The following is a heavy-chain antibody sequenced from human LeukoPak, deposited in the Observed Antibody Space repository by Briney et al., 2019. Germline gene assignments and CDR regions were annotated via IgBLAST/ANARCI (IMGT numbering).Heavy chain of an antibody. CDR1: GGSISSHY. Sequence: SETLSLTCTVSGGSISSHYWSWIRQPPGKGLEWIGYIYYSGSTNYNPSLKSRVTISVDTSKNRFSLKLSSVTAADTAVYYCARGVAGYYYWGQGTLVTVSS. CDR3: ARGVAGYYY. D-gene: IGHD3-9*01. CDR2: IYYSGST. V-gene: IGHV4-59*11. J-gene: IGHJ4*02.